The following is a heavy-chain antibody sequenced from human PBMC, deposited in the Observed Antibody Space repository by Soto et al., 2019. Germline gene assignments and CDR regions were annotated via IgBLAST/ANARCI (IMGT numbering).Heavy chain of an antibody. J-gene: IGHJ6*02. V-gene: IGHV1-18*01. CDR1: GYTFTSYG. CDR2: IRAYNGNT. Sequence: QVQRVQSGAEVKKPGASVKVSCKASGYTFTSYGISWVRQAPGQGLEWMGWIRAYNGNTNYAQKLQGRVTMTTDTXXXXXXXXXXXXXXXXXXXXXXXXXXXTMDVWGQGTTVTVSS. CDR3: XXXXXTMDV.